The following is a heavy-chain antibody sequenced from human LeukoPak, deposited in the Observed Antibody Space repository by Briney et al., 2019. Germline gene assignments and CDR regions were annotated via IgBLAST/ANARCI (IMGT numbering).Heavy chain of an antibody. V-gene: IGHV3-33*01. D-gene: IGHD2-21*02. CDR1: GFTFSNYG. CDR3: ARTDETAPAEDFQH. CDR2: IFDDGSKT. J-gene: IGHJ1*01. Sequence: TGGSLRLSCAASGFTFSNYGMHWVRQAPGKGLVWVALIFDDGSKTFYADSVKGRFTISRDNSKNTLYLQMKSLRAEDTAVYYCARTDETAPAEDFQHWGQGTLVTVSS.